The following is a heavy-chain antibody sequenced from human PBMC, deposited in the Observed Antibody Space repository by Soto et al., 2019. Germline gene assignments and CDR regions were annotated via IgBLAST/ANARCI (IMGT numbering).Heavy chain of an antibody. Sequence: EVQLVESGGGLVQPGGSLKVSCAASGFTFSGSPMHWVRQASGKGLEWVGRIRSKVNSYATAYAASVKGRFTISRDDSKNTAYLQMNSLKTEDTAVYYCTNGNDYWGQGTLVTVSS. J-gene: IGHJ4*02. CDR3: TNGNDY. D-gene: IGHD1-1*01. CDR2: IRSKVNSYAT. V-gene: IGHV3-73*02. CDR1: GFTFSGSP.